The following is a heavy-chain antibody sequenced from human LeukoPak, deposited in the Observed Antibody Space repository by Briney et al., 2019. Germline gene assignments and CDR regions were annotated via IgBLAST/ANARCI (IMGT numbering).Heavy chain of an antibody. J-gene: IGHJ2*01. Sequence: ASVKVSCKASGFTFTSSAMQWVRQARGQRLEWIGWIVVGSGNTNYAQKFQERVTITRDMSTSTAYMELSSLRSEDTAVYYRAAGYYRPRYFDLWGRGTLVTVSS. CDR1: GFTFTSSA. D-gene: IGHD3-10*01. V-gene: IGHV1-58*02. CDR2: IVVGSGNT. CDR3: AAGYYRPRYFDL.